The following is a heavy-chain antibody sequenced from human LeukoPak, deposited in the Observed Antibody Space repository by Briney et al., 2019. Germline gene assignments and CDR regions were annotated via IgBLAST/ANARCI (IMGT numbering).Heavy chain of an antibody. V-gene: IGHV4-59*08. D-gene: IGHD4-17*01. J-gene: IGHJ4*02. Sequence: TSETLSLTCTVSGGSISSFYWTWVRQPPGKGLEWIGYIYYDGNTNYNPSLKSRVTISVDTSKNQFSLKLSSVTAADTAVYYCARLRDYGDLCWGQGTLVTVSS. CDR2: IYYDGNT. CDR1: GGSISSFY. CDR3: ARLRDYGDLC.